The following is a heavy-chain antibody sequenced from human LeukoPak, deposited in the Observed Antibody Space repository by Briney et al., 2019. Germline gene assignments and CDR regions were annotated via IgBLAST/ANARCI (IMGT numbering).Heavy chain of an antibody. CDR3: ARDRLIAAAGTDYYYMDV. V-gene: IGHV3-11*04. CDR1: GFTFSDYY. J-gene: IGHJ6*03. Sequence: GGSLRLSCAASGFTFSDYYMSWIRQAPGKGLEWVSYIRSSGSTIYYADSVKGRFTISRDNAKNSLYLQMNSLRAEDTAVYYCARDRLIAAAGTDYYYMDVWGKGTTVTVSS. D-gene: IGHD6-13*01. CDR2: IRSSGSTI.